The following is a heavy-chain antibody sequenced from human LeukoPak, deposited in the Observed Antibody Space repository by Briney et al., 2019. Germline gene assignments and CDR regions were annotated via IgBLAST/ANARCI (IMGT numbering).Heavy chain of an antibody. J-gene: IGHJ4*02. V-gene: IGHV3-48*02. D-gene: IGHD3-22*01. CDR2: ISSSSSSTI. Sequence: GGSLRLSCAASGFTFSSYSMNWVRQAPGKGLEWVSYISSSSSSTIYYADSVKGRFTISRDNAKNSLYLQMNSLRDEDTAVYYCARGNYYDSSGYYKGVDYWGQGTLVTVSS. CDR3: ARGNYYDSSGYYKGVDY. CDR1: GFTFSSYS.